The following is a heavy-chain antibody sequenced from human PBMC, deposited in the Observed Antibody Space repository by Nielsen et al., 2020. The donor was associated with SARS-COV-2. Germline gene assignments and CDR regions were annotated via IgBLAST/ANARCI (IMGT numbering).Heavy chain of an antibody. V-gene: IGHV1-18*01. CDR2: ISAYNGNT. D-gene: IGHD1-26*01. Sequence: GESLKISCKGSGYTFTSYGISWVRQAPGQGLEWMGWISAYNGNTNYAQKLQGRVTMTEDTSTDTAYMELSSLRSEDTAVYYCATEIVGATTGFYWGQGTLVTVSS. CDR3: ATEIVGATTGFY. CDR1: GYTFTSYG. J-gene: IGHJ4*02.